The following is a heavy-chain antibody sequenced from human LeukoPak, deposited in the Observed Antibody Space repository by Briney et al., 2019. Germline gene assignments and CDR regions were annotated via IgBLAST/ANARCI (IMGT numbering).Heavy chain of an antibody. Sequence: SETVSLTCAVSGYSISSSNWWGWIRQPPGKGVEWIGYIFYSGSTYYSPSLKSRVTMSVDASKNQFSLKLSSVTAADTAVYYCARGRWPAAPFDYWGQGTLVTVSS. V-gene: IGHV4-28*03. CDR2: IFYSGST. D-gene: IGHD5-24*01. J-gene: IGHJ4*02. CDR1: GYSISSSNW. CDR3: ARGRWPAAPFDY.